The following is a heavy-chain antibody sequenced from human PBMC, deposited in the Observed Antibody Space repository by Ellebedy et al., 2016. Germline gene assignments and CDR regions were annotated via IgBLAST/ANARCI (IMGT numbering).Heavy chain of an antibody. V-gene: IGHV1-2*02. J-gene: IGHJ3*02. D-gene: IGHD3-22*01. CDR2: INPNSGGT. CDR3: AIAVGSSGLKPDDI. Sequence: ASVKVSXXASGYTFTGYYMHWVRQPPGQGLEWMGWINPNSGGTNYAQKLQGRVTMTTDTSTSTAYMELRSLRSDDTAVYYCAIAVGSSGLKPDDIWGQGTMVTVSS. CDR1: GYTFTGYY.